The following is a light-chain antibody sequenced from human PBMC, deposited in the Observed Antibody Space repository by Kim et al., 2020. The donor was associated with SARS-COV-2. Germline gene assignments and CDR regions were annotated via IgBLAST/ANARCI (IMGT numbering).Light chain of an antibody. CDR2: YDS. CDR1: NIGSKS. V-gene: IGLV3-21*04. Sequence: SYELTQPPSVSVAPGKTARITCGGNNIGSKSVHWYQQKPGQAPVLVIYYDSDRPSGIPERFSGSNSGNTATLTISRVEAGDEAYYYCQVWDSSSDHPGYVFGTGTKVTVL. J-gene: IGLJ1*01. CDR3: QVWDSSSDHPGYV.